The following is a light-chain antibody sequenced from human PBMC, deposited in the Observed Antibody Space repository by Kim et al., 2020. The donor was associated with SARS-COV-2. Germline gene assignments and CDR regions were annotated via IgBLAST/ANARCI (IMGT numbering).Light chain of an antibody. V-gene: IGKV3-20*01. CDR2: GTS. J-gene: IGKJ5*01. Sequence: RATDSCSAAQRVRGSFLGWNRNRTGQAHRLLTFGTSSRDTSMADRFSAGGFGPEFSLTITRLAPEDMAVYYCQQYSSSPSITFGQGTRLESK. CDR1: QRVRGSF. CDR3: QQYSSSPSIT.